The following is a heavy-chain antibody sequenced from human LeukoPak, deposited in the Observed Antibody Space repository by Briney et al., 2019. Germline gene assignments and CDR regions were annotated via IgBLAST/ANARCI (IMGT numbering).Heavy chain of an antibody. V-gene: IGHV3-23*01. J-gene: IGHJ4*02. CDR1: GLTFSRYA. CDR3: AKTGTDDGYSIYFDH. D-gene: IGHD5-24*01. CDR2: ISGSGGGT. Sequence: GGSLRLSCAASGLTFSRYAMSWARQAPGKGLEWVSTISGSGGGTYNADSVKGRFTISRDNSQNTLYLQMNSLRAEDTAIYYCAKTGTDDGYSIYFDHWGQGTLVTVSS.